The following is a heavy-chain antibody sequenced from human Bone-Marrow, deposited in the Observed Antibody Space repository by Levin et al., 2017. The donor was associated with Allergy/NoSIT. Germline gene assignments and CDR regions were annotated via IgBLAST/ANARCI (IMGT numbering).Heavy chain of an antibody. D-gene: IGHD5-12*01. CDR1: GFTFSSYA. CDR2: ISYDGSNK. J-gene: IGHJ5*02. CDR3: ARDGDSGYDPPQGWFDP. V-gene: IGHV3-30*04. Sequence: LSLTCAASGFTFSSYAMHWVRQAPGKGLEWVAVISYDGSNKYYADSVKGRFTISRDNSKNTLYLQMNSLRAEDTAVYYCARDGDSGYDPPQGWFDPWGQGTLVTVSS.